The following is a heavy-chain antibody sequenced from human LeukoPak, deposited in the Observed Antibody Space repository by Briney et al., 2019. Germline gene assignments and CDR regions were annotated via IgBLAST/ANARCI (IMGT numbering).Heavy chain of an antibody. J-gene: IGHJ1*01. CDR1: GFTVSNNR. V-gene: IGHV3-53*01. CDR3: VRGREGRISEH. D-gene: IGHD3-10*01. Sequence: GGSLRLSCAASGFTVSNNRLSWVRQAPGMGLEWVSTIYSDGNTYYPDSVKGRFTISRDGSKNTLYLQLNSLRTEDTAIYYWVRGREGRISEHWGQGTLVTVS. CDR2: IYSDGNT.